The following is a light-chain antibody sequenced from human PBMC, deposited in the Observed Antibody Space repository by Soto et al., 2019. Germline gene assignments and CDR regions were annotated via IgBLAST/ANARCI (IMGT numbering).Light chain of an antibody. Sequence: DIQMTQSPSTLSASVGDRVTITCRASQSISSWLAWYQQNPGKAPKLLIYDASSLETGVPSLCGSSGSRTEFTLTISSLEPEDFATYYYQQYNSYWTVGRGTKVDIK. CDR1: QSISSW. CDR2: DAS. CDR3: QQYNSYWT. V-gene: IGKV1-5*01. J-gene: IGKJ1*01.